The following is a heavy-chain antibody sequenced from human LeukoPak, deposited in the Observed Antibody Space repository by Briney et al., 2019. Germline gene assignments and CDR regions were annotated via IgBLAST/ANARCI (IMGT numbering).Heavy chain of an antibody. V-gene: IGHV1-2*04. J-gene: IGHJ1*01. Sequence: ASVKVSCKASGYTFTGYYMHWVRQAPGQGLEWMGWINPNSGGTNYAQKFQGWVTMTRDTSISTAYMELSRLRSDDTAVYYCARGSDRNYYDSSGSPGYFQHWGQGTLVTVSS. D-gene: IGHD3-22*01. CDR1: GYTFTGYY. CDR2: INPNSGGT. CDR3: ARGSDRNYYDSSGSPGYFQH.